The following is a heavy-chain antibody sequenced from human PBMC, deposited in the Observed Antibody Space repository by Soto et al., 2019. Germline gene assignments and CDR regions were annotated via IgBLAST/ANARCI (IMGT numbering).Heavy chain of an antibody. V-gene: IGHV3-30*03. J-gene: IGHJ6*02. CDR2: IAYYVSGK. Sequence: GGCLRLSCAAAGFIFNYHEMHWFRQAPGEGLQWVGVIAYYVSGKYYSDSVRGRFTISRDKSENFFYLQMNGLRGDDTPIYYCATGAFDSMFGVLDSVYNGSEVWGQRTTVTVSS. CDR3: ATGAFDSMFGVLDSVYNGSEV. D-gene: IGHD3-3*01. CDR1: GFIFNYHE.